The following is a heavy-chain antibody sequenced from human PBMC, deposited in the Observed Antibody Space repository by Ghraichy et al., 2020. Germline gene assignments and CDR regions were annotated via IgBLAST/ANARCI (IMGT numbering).Heavy chain of an antibody. CDR2: INSDGSST. CDR3: ARVFPGSYYDSSAFDI. Sequence: GGSLRLSCAASGFTFSSYWMHWVRQAPGKGLVWVSRINSDGSSTSYADSVKGRFTISRDNAKNTLYLQMNSLRAEDTAVYYCARVFPGSYYDSSAFDIWGQGTMVTVSS. V-gene: IGHV3-74*01. CDR1: GFTFSSYW. D-gene: IGHD1-26*01. J-gene: IGHJ3*02.